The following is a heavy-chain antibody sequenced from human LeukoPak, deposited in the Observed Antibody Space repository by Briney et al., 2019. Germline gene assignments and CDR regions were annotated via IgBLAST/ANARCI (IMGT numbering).Heavy chain of an antibody. Sequence: SVKVSCKASGFTFTSTAVQWVRQARGQRLEWIGWILVGSGNTNYAQMFQERVTLTWDVSTSTAYMVLSSLRSEDTAIYHCASDPPYTSSSAWWGQGTLVTVSS. J-gene: IGHJ4*02. CDR1: GFTFTSTA. CDR3: ASDPPYTSSSAW. V-gene: IGHV1-58*01. CDR2: ILVGSGNT. D-gene: IGHD2-2*01.